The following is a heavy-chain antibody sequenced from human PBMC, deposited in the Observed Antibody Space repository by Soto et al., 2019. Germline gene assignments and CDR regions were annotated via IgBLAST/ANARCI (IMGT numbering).Heavy chain of an antibody. CDR1: GYPFTSYA. D-gene: IGHD6-19*01. V-gene: IGHV1-3*01. CDR3: ARDLGIAVADPYYYYGMDV. CDR2: INAGNGNT. Sequence: GASVKVSCKASGYPFTSYAMHWVRQAPGQRLEWMGWINAGNGNTKYSQKFQGRVTITRDTSASTAYMELSSLRSEDTAVYYCARDLGIAVADPYYYYGMDVWGQGTTVTVSS. J-gene: IGHJ6*02.